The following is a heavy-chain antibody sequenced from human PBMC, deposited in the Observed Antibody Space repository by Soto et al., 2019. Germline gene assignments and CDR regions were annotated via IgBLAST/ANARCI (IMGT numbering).Heavy chain of an antibody. CDR1: GFTFDSYA. V-gene: IGHV3-23*01. CDR2: LSGSGDST. Sequence: EVQLLESGGGLVQPGGSLRLSCAASGFTFDSYAMSWVRQAPGKGLEWVSGLSGSGDSTYYADSVKGRFTISRDNSKNTLFLQMNSLRAEDTAVYYCAKLPSPDYWGQGTLVTVSS. D-gene: IGHD6-6*01. CDR3: AKLPSPDY. J-gene: IGHJ4*02.